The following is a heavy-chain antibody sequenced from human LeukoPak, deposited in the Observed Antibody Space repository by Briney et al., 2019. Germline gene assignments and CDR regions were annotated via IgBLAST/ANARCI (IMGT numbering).Heavy chain of an antibody. CDR2: ISGSGGST. D-gene: IGHD2-8*01. Sequence: QAGGSLRLSCAASGFAFSSYAMSWVRQAPGKGLEWVSGISGSGGSTYYADSVKGRFTISRDNSKNTLYLQMNSLRAEDTAVYYCAKDFGSCINGVCYGLPLDYWGQGTLVTVSS. CDR1: GFAFSSYA. J-gene: IGHJ4*02. CDR3: AKDFGSCINGVCYGLPLDY. V-gene: IGHV3-23*01.